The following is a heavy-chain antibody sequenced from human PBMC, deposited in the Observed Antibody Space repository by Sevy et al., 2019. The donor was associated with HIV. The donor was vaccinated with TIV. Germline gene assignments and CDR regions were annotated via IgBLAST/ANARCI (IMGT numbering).Heavy chain of an antibody. D-gene: IGHD3-22*01. V-gene: IGHV3-23*01. CDR1: GFTVNNYA. CDR3: AKDLIVVVGDAFDI. CDR2: ISGRGLST. J-gene: IGHJ3*02. Sequence: GGSLRLSCAVSGFTVNNYAMNWVRQAPGKGLEWVSAISGRGLSTYYADFAKGRFTISRDNSMNTVYLQMNSLRAEDTAVYYCAKDLIVVVGDAFDIWGQGTMVTVSS.